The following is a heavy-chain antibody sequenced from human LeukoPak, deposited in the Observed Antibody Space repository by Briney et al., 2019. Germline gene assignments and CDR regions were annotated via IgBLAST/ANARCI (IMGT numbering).Heavy chain of an antibody. Sequence: GESLKISCKGSGYSFTSYWIGWVRQMPGKGLEWMGIIYPGDSDTRYSPSFQGQVTISADKSISTAYLQWSSLKASDTAMYYCARQSYYYDSSGYYRMYNWFDPWGQGTLVTVSS. D-gene: IGHD3-22*01. CDR2: IYPGDSDT. V-gene: IGHV5-51*01. J-gene: IGHJ5*02. CDR1: GYSFTSYW. CDR3: ARQSYYYDSSGYYRMYNWFDP.